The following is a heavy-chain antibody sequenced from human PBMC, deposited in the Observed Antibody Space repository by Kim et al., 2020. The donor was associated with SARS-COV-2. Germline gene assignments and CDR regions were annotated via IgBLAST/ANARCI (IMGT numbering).Heavy chain of an antibody. CDR2: INNDGTTT. V-gene: IGHV3-74*01. D-gene: IGHD4-17*01. CDR1: GFTFSNHW. J-gene: IGHJ4*02. Sequence: GGSPRLSCAASGFTFSNHWMHWVRLAPGKGLVWVARINNDGTTTTYADSVKGRFTISRDNSKNTLHLQMNSLRAEDTAVYYCARRGGYGDYDNIDYWGQGTLVTVSS. CDR3: ARRGGYGDYDNIDY.